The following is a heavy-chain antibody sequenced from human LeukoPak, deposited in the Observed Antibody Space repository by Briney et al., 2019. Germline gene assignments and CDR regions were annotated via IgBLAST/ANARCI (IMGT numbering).Heavy chain of an antibody. CDR1: GFTFSSYA. J-gene: IGHJ3*02. CDR2: ISYDGSNK. D-gene: IGHD1-26*01. Sequence: PGGSLRLSCAASGFTFSSYAMHWVRQAPGKGLEWVAVISYDGSNKYYADSVKGRFTISRDNAKNSLYLQMNSLRAEDMALYYCALDSGSYSAFDIWGQGTMVTVSS. CDR3: ALDSGSYSAFDI. V-gene: IGHV3-30-3*01.